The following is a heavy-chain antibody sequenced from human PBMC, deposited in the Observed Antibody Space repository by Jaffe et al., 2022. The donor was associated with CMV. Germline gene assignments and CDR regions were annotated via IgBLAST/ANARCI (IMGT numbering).Heavy chain of an antibody. J-gene: IGHJ5*02. CDR1: GGSINGYY. CDR3: ARSLYASGSIWFDP. CDR2: IYYRGSA. V-gene: IGHV4-59*01. D-gene: IGHD3-10*01. Sequence: QVQLQESGPGLAKSSETLSLTCTVSGGSINGYYWSWIRQPPGKGLEWIGYIYYRGSANYNPSLKSRVTISLDTSKNQFSLKLTSVTAGDTAVYYCARSLYASGSIWFDPWGQGTLVTVSA.